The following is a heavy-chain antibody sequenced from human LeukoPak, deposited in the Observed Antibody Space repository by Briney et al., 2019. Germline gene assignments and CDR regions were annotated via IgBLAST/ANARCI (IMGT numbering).Heavy chain of an antibody. V-gene: IGHV3-23*01. CDR3: AKTPAYCGGDCYSGYFDY. D-gene: IGHD2-21*02. J-gene: IGHJ4*02. CDR2: ISGSGGST. CDR1: GFTFSSYA. Sequence: GGSLRLSCAASGFTFSSYAMSWVRQAPGKGLEWVSAISGSGGSTYYADSVKGRFTISRDNSKNTLYLQMNSLRAEDTAVYYCAKTPAYCGGDCYSGYFDYWGQGTLVTVSS.